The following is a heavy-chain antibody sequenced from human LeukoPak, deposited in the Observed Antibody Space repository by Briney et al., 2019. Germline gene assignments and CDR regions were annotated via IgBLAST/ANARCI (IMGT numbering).Heavy chain of an antibody. CDR2: INPNSGGT. Sequence: ASVKVSCKASGYTFTGYYMHWVRQAPGQGLEWMGWINPNSGGTNYAQKFQGRVTMTRDTSISTAYMELSRLRSVDTAVYYCARDLASGYSFDYWGQGTLVTVSS. CDR1: GYTFTGYY. CDR3: ARDLASGYSFDY. J-gene: IGHJ4*02. D-gene: IGHD3-3*01. V-gene: IGHV1-2*02.